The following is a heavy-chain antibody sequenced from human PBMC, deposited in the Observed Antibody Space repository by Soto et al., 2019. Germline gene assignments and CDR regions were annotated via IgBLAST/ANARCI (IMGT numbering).Heavy chain of an antibody. CDR3: ATNYGSGRAPFDH. V-gene: IGHV1-69*02. D-gene: IGHD3-10*01. Sequence: QVQLVQSGAEVKKPGSSVKVSCTASGDTFSRYTISWVRQAPGQGPEWMGRTIPMLSMANYALKFQGRVGINADKSTSTVYMVLSNLRSEDTAVYYCATNYGSGRAPFDHWGQGTLVTVAS. CDR2: TIPMLSMA. CDR1: GDTFSRYT. J-gene: IGHJ4*02.